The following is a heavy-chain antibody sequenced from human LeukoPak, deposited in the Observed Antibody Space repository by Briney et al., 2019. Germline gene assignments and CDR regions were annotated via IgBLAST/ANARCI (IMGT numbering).Heavy chain of an antibody. J-gene: IGHJ6*03. CDR1: GFAFSSFG. D-gene: IGHD4-17*01. CDR2: ISGGGDST. Sequence: GGSLRLSCAASGFAFSSFGMSWVRQAPGKGLEWVSAISGGGDSTYYADSVKGRFTISRDNSKNTLYLQMNSLRAEDTAVYYCAKYYGDYYYYYYMDVWGKGTTVTVSS. V-gene: IGHV3-23*01. CDR3: AKYYGDYYYYYYMDV.